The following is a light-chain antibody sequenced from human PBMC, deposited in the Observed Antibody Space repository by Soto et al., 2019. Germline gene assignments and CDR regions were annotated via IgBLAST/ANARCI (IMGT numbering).Light chain of an antibody. CDR3: CSYAGSYTYV. CDR1: SRDVGGYKY. J-gene: IGLJ1*01. V-gene: IGLV2-11*01. Sequence: QSVLTQPGSVSGSPGQPVTISCTGTSRDVGGYKYVSWYQQHPGKAPKLMIYDVSKRPSGVPDRFSGSKSGSTASLTISGLQAEDEADYYCCSYAGSYTYVFGTRTKVTVL. CDR2: DVS.